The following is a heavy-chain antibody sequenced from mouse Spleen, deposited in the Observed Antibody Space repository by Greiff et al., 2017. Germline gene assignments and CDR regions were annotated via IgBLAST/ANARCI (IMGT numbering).Heavy chain of an antibody. CDR3: AREDYRYAFAY. Sequence: VQLQQSGPELVKPGASVRISCKASGYTFTSYYIHWVKQRPGQGLEWIGWIYPGNVNTKYNEKFKGKATLTADKSSSTAYMQLSSLTSEDSAVYFCAREDYRYAFAYWGQGTLVTVSA. CDR1: GYTFTSYY. D-gene: IGHD2-14*01. J-gene: IGHJ3*01. CDR2: IYPGNVNT. V-gene: IGHV1S56*01.